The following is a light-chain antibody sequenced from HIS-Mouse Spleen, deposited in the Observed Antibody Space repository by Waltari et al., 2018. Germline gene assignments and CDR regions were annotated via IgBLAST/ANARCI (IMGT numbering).Light chain of an antibody. J-gene: IGLJ2*01. CDR2: EGS. CDR3: CSYAGSSLGVV. V-gene: IGLV2-23*01. Sequence: QSALTQPASVSGSPGQSITISCTGTSSDAGSYNLVSWYQQHPGKAPKLMIYEGSKRPSGVSNRFSGSKSGNTASLTISGLQAEDEADYYCCSYAGSSLGVVFGGGTKLTVL. CDR1: SSDAGSYNL.